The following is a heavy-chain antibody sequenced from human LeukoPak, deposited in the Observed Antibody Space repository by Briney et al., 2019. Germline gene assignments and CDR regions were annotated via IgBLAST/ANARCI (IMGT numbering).Heavy chain of an antibody. CDR1: GFTFSSYW. V-gene: IGHV3-74*01. J-gene: IGHJ4*02. D-gene: IGHD6-19*01. Sequence: PGGSLRLSCAASGFTFSSYWMHRVRQAPGKGLVWVSRVNSDGSSTTYADSVKGRFTISRDNAKNTLYLQMNSLRAEDTAVYYCARGSTQYSSGWYGLDYWGQGTLVTVSS. CDR3: ARGSTQYSSGWYGLDY. CDR2: VNSDGSST.